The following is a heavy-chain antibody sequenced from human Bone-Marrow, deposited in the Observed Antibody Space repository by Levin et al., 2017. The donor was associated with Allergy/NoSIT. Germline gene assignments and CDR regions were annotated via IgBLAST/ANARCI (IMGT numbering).Heavy chain of an antibody. D-gene: IGHD3-10*01. CDR2: ISGNGAST. CDR3: TKVHHSGGSFGYFES. CDR1: GFTFGSHA. V-gene: IGHV3-23*01. Sequence: LAGGSLRLSCVASGFTFGSHAMNWVRQAPGKGLEWVSSISGNGASTYYADSVKARFRTSRDNSKNTVFLQMNDLRAEDTAVYYCTKVHHSGGSFGYFESWGQGTLVTVSS. J-gene: IGHJ4*02.